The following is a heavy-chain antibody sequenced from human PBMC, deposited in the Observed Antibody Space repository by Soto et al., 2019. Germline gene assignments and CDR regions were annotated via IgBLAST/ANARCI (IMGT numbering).Heavy chain of an antibody. D-gene: IGHD1-26*01. J-gene: IGHJ5*02. Sequence: QVQLQQWGAGLLKPSETLSLTCAVYGGSFSGYYWSWIRQHPGKGLEWIGEINHSGSTNYNPSLKSRVTISVDTSKNQFSLKLSSVTAADTAVYYCATYCGRESYNWFDPWGQGTLVTVSS. CDR3: ATYCGRESYNWFDP. V-gene: IGHV4-34*01. CDR2: INHSGST. CDR1: GGSFSGYY.